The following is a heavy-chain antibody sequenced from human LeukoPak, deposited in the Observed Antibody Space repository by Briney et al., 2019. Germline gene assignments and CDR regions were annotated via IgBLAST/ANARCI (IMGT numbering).Heavy chain of an antibody. CDR2: ISSSSSYI. CDR3: AELGITMIGGV. CDR1: GFTFSSYS. V-gene: IGHV3-21*01. D-gene: IGHD3-10*02. J-gene: IGHJ6*04. Sequence: GGSLRLSCAASGFTFSSYSMNWVRQTPGKGLEWVSSISSSSSYIYYADSVKGRFTISRDNAKNSLYLQMNSLRAEDTAVYYCAELGITMIGGVWGKGTTVTISS.